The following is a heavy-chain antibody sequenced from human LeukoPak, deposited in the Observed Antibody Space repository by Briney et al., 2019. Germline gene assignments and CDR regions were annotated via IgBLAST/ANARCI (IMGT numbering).Heavy chain of an antibody. CDR2: IYHSGST. D-gene: IGHD6-13*01. V-gene: IGHV4-30-2*01. Sequence: SETLSLTCTVSGGSTSSGGYYWSWIRQPPGKGLEWIGYIYHSGSTYYHRSFKSRVTISVDRSKNQFSLKLSSVTAADTAVYYCARGRGSSWYYFDSWGQGTLVTVSS. CDR3: ARGRGSSWYYFDS. J-gene: IGHJ4*02. CDR1: GGSTSSGGYY.